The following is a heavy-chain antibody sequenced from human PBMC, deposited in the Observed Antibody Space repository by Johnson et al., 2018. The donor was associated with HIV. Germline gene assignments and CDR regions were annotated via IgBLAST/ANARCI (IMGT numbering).Heavy chain of an antibody. D-gene: IGHD2-2*01. V-gene: IGHV3-30-3*02. CDR2: ISYDGSNK. Sequence: MTWVRQAPGQGLEWVAVISYDGSNKYYADSVKGRFTVSRDSAKNSLYVQLNSLRAEDTAVYYCAKGGGTSGAAVLVAFDIWGQGTMVTV. CDR3: AKGGGTSGAAVLVAFDI. J-gene: IGHJ3*02.